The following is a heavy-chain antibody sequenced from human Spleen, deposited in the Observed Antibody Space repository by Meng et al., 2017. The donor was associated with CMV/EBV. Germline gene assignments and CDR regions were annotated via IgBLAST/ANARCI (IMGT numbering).Heavy chain of an antibody. CDR3: AKERSYGDYGD. D-gene: IGHD4-17*01. Sequence: GGSLRLSCAASGFIFSDYGMHWVRQAPGKGLEWVAFIRYDGSDKYYTDSVKGRFTISRDNSKSTLYMQMNSLKREDTAVYYCAKERSYGDYGDWGQGTLVTVSS. V-gene: IGHV3-30*02. J-gene: IGHJ4*02. CDR1: GFIFSDYG. CDR2: IRYDGSDK.